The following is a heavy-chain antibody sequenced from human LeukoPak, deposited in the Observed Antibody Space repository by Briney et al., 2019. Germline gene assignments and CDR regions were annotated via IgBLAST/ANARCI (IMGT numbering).Heavy chain of an antibody. CDR2: INPTGDST. J-gene: IGHJ4*02. V-gene: IGHV1-46*01. D-gene: IGHD6-6*01. CDR3: AKGFYSSSNFDS. Sequence: ASVKVSCKASGYTFTGYYMHWVRQAPGQGLEWMGLINPTGDSTGYAQKFQGRVTMTRDMSTSTDFMELSSLRAEDTAVYYCAKGFYSSSNFDSWGQGTLVTVSS. CDR1: GYTFTGYY.